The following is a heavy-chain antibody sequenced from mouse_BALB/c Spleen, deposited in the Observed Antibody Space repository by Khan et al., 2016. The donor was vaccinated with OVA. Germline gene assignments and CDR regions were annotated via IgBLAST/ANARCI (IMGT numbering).Heavy chain of an antibody. V-gene: IGHV14-3*02. CDR2: IAPANGNT. CDR1: GCNINETY. Sequence: VQLQQSGAELVKPGASVKLSCTASGCNINETYMHWVKQRPDQGLEWMGRIAPANGNTKSDLTFQGKATITEDTSSHTAYLQLSSLTSEDTAVYYCAREGDYYAPFAYWGQGTLVTVSA. D-gene: IGHD2-1*01. CDR3: AREGDYYAPFAY. J-gene: IGHJ3*01.